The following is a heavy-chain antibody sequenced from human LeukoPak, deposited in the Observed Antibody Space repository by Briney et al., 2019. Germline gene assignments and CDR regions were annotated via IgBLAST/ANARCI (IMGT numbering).Heavy chain of an antibody. CDR1: GFTFSPYW. CDR2: IRQDGSEK. CDR3: ARGSMSRNHLYIDY. V-gene: IGHV3-7*01. D-gene: IGHD2/OR15-2a*01. J-gene: IGHJ4*02. Sequence: GGSLRLSCSASGFTFSPYWMSWVRQAPGKGLEWVASIRQDGSEKYYVDSVKGRFTISRDNAKNSLFLQMSSLRAEDTAVYNCARGSMSRNHLYIDYWGQGTLVTVSS.